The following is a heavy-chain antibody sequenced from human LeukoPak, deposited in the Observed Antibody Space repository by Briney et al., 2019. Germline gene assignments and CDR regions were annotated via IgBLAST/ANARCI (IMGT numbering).Heavy chain of an antibody. D-gene: IGHD6-19*01. V-gene: IGHV5-51*01. CDR3: AREQYSSPYYYYGMDV. CDR2: IYPGDSDT. CDR1: GYSFTSYW. Sequence: GESLKISCKGSGYSFTSYWIGWVRPMPGKGLEWMGIIYPGDSDTRYSPSFQGQVTISADKSISTAYLQWSSLKASDTAMYYCAREQYSSPYYYYGMDVWGQGTTVTVSS. J-gene: IGHJ6*02.